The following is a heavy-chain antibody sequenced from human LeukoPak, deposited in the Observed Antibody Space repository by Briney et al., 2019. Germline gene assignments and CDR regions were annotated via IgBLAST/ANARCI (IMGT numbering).Heavy chain of an antibody. D-gene: IGHD2-2*01. CDR3: AREYCSSTSCSIFGP. J-gene: IGHJ5*02. V-gene: IGHV1-2*02. Sequence: ASVKVSXKASGYTFTGYYMHWVRQAPGQGLEWIGWINPNSGGSNYAQKFQGRVTMTRDTSISTAYMELSRLRSDDTAVYYCAREYCSSTSCSIFGPWGQGTLVTVSS. CDR2: INPNSGGS. CDR1: GYTFTGYY.